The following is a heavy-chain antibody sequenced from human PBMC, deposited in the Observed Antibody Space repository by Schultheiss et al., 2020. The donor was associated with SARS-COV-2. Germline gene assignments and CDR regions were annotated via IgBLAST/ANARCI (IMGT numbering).Heavy chain of an antibody. Sequence: GGSLRLSCAASGFTFSSYAMSWVRQAPGKGLEWVSAISGSGGSTYYADSVKGRFTISRDNSKNSLYLQMNSLRAEDTAVYYCARHSYFSGHNHFDYWGQGTLVTVSS. CDR1: GFTFSSYA. CDR2: ISGSGGST. D-gene: IGHD5-12*01. J-gene: IGHJ4*02. V-gene: IGHV3-23*01. CDR3: ARHSYFSGHNHFDY.